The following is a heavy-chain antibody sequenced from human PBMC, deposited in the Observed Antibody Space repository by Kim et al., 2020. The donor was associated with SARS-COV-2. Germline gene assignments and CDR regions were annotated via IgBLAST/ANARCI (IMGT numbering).Heavy chain of an antibody. Sequence: ASVKVSCTASGYTFNNYAILWVRQAPGQGLAWMGWINTKTGDTRYAQGFTGRYLFSLDSSISTAFLQISDLKPEVTAVYYCARDLGGFFPPGFWGQGTLVTVSS. V-gene: IGHV7-4-1*02. J-gene: IGHJ4*02. D-gene: IGHD5-12*01. CDR2: INTKTGDT. CDR3: ARDLGGFFPPGF. CDR1: GYTFNNYA.